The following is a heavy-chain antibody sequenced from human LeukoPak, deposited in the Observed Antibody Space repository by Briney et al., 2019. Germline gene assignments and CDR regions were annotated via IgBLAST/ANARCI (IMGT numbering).Heavy chain of an antibody. CDR3: ARGTSGWYFPSDS. CDR2: VYYSGST. V-gene: IGHV4-39*01. CDR1: GGSVSITAYY. Sequence: SETLSLTCTVSGGSVSITAYYWGWIRQPPGKGLEWIASVYYSGSTHYNPSLRSRVTISVDTSKNQFSLKVTSVTAADTAVYYCARGTSGWYFPSDSWGQGTLVTVSS. D-gene: IGHD6-19*01. J-gene: IGHJ4*02.